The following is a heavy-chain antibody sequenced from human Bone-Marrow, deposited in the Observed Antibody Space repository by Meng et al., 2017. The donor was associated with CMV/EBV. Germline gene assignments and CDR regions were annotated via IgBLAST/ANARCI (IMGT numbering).Heavy chain of an antibody. CDR1: GGSFSGYY. J-gene: IGHJ6*02. CDR3: ARVGWYSSGWKAPVRGMDV. V-gene: IGHV4-34*01. D-gene: IGHD6-19*01. CDR2: INHSGST. Sequence: SETLSLTCAVYGGSFSGYYWSWIRQPPGKGLEWIGEINHSGSTNYNPSLKSRVTISVDTSKNQFSLKLSSVTAADTAVYYCARVGWYSSGWKAPVRGMDVWGQGTTVTVSS.